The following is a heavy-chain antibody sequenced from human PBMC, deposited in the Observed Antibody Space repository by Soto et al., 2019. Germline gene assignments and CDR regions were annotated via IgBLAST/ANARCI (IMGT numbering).Heavy chain of an antibody. CDR2: VYYTGST. Sequence: QVQLQESGPGLVKPSETLSLTCAVSGGSIGSSSYYWGWFRQAPGKGLEWIGNVYYTGSTLYNPSLNSRVTTSLDTSHHRFSLQLQPGTPADPAIYFCARQEGYRAGRHGFWGRGIVVSVSS. CDR3: ARQEGYRAGRHGF. D-gene: IGHD5-18*01. CDR1: GGSIGSSSYY. J-gene: IGHJ4*02. V-gene: IGHV4-39*01.